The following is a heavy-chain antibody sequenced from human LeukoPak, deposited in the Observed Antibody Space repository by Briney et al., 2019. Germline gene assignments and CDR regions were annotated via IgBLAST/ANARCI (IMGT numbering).Heavy chain of an antibody. CDR3: ARIRVTMVRGRFFDY. J-gene: IGHJ4*02. CDR2: IYTSGST. Sequence: SETLSLTCTVSGGSISTYYWNWIRQPAGKGLEWIGRIYTSGSTNYNPSLKSRVTMSVDTSKNQFSLKLSSVTAADTAVYYCARIRVTMVRGRFFDYWGQGTLVTVSS. D-gene: IGHD3-10*01. V-gene: IGHV4-4*07. CDR1: GGSISTYY.